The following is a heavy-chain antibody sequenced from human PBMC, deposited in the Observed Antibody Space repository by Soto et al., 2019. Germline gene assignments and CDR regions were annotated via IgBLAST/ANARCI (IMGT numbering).Heavy chain of an antibody. D-gene: IGHD2-15*01. Sequence: EVQLVESGGGLVQPGGSLKLSCAASGFTFSGSSMHWVRQASGKGLEWVGHIRSKANTYATAYAASVKGRFIISRDDSKNTAHLQMNSLKTEDTAVYYCTRQSGGSDYWGQGTLVTVSS. J-gene: IGHJ4*02. CDR3: TRQSGGSDY. CDR2: IRSKANTYAT. CDR1: GFTFSGSS. V-gene: IGHV3-73*01.